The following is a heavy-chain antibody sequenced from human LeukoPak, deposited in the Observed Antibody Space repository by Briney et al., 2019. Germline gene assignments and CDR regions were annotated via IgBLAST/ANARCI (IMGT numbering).Heavy chain of an antibody. J-gene: IGHJ4*02. Sequence: GVSLRLSCAASGFTFCSYAMSWVRQAPGKGLEWVSGISGSGGSTYYADSVKDRFTISRDNSKNTLSLQVNSLRAEDTAVYYCAILTRRDGNNPFDYWGQGTLVTVSS. CDR1: GFTFCSYA. V-gene: IGHV3-23*01. CDR3: AILTRRDGNNPFDY. CDR2: ISGSGGST. D-gene: IGHD5-24*01.